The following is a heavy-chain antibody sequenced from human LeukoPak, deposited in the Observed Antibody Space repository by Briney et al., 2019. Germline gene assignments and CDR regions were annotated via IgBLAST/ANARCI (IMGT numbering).Heavy chain of an antibody. Sequence: GGSLRLSCAASGFAVSSNYMSWVRQAPGPGLEWVSVIYIGGTTYYADSVKGRFTISRDSSKNTLYLQMNSLRAEDTAVHYCTKGDITMIPDWGQGTLVTVSS. V-gene: IGHV3-53*01. CDR1: GFAVSSNY. D-gene: IGHD3-22*01. CDR2: IYIGGTT. CDR3: TKGDITMIPD. J-gene: IGHJ4*02.